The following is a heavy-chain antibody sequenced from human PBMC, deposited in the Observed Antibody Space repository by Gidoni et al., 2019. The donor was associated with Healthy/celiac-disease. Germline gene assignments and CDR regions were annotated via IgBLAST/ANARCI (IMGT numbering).Heavy chain of an antibody. D-gene: IGHD5-12*01. Sequence: QLQLQESGPGLVKPSETLSLTCTVSGGSISSSSYYWGWLRQPPGQGLEWIGSIYYSGSTYYNPSLKSRVTISVDTSKNQFSLKLSSVTAADTAVYYCARHVWTNSGYDWGLGYWGQGTLVTVSS. CDR3: ARHVWTNSGYDWGLGY. CDR2: IYYSGST. V-gene: IGHV4-39*01. CDR1: GGSISSSSYY. J-gene: IGHJ4*02.